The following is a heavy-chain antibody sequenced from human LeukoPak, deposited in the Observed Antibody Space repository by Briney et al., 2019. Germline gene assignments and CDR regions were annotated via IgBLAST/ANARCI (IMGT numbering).Heavy chain of an antibody. CDR3: ARGSTRDKFDP. J-gene: IGHJ5*02. Sequence: SETLSPTCTVSGGSISSYYWSWIRQPPGKGLEWIGYIYYSGNTNYNPSLKSRVTISLDTSKNQFSLKLSSVTAADTAVYYCARGSTRDKFDPWGQGTLVTVSS. CDR1: GGSISSYY. D-gene: IGHD2-15*01. CDR2: IYYSGNT. V-gene: IGHV4-59*01.